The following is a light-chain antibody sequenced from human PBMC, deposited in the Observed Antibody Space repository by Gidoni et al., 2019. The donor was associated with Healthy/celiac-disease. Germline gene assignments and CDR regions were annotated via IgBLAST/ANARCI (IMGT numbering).Light chain of an antibody. Sequence: ERATINCKSSQSVLYSSNNKNYLAWYQQKPGQPPKLLIYCASTRESGVPDRFSGSGSGTDFTLTISSLQAEDVAVYYCQQYYSTPRTFGQGTKVEIK. V-gene: IGKV4-1*01. J-gene: IGKJ1*01. CDR3: QQYYSTPRT. CDR2: CAS. CDR1: QSVLYSSNNKNY.